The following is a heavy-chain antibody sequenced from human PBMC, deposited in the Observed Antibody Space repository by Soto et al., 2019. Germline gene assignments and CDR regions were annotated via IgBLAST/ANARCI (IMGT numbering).Heavy chain of an antibody. CDR3: ASMRGLGEISPYFDH. V-gene: IGHV4-59*01. CDR2: ISYSGST. J-gene: IGHJ4*02. CDR1: GGSITSDY. D-gene: IGHD3-16*02. Sequence: QVQLQESGPGLVKPSETLSLTCTVSGGSITSDYWTWIRQPPGKGLDWIAYISYSGSTNYNPSLRSRVNISVDTSKIQFSLKLSSVTAADTAVYSCASMRGLGEISPYFDHWGQGILVTVSS.